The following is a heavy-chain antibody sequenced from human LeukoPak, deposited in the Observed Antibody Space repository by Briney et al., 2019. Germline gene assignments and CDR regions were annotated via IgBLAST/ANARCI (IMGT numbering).Heavy chain of an antibody. D-gene: IGHD1-1*01. V-gene: IGHV1-2*02. CDR1: GYTFTVYY. CDR2: INPSRGGT. CDR3: ARLGPLEAFYI. Sequence: ASVKVSCKASGYTFTVYYIHWVRQAPGQGPEWMGWINPSRGGTNYAQKFQGRVTMTRDTSISTAYMELSRLRSDDTAVYYCARLGPLEAFYIWGQGTMVTVSS. J-gene: IGHJ3*02.